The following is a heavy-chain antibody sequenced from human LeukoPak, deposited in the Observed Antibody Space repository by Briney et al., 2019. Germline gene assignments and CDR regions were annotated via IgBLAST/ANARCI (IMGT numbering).Heavy chain of an antibody. CDR2: INHSGST. J-gene: IGHJ4*02. CDR1: GYSISSGYY. CDR3: ARDPLAAAGPGEIDY. Sequence: PSETLSLTCTVSGYSISSGYYWGWIRQPPGKGLEWIGSINHSGSTYYNPSLKSRVTISVDTSKNQFSLKLSSVTAADTAVYYCARDPLAAAGPGEIDYWGQGTLVTVSS. V-gene: IGHV4-38-2*02. D-gene: IGHD6-13*01.